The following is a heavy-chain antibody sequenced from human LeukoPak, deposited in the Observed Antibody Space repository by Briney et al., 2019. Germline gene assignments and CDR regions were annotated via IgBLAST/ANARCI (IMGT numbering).Heavy chain of an antibody. J-gene: IGHJ4*02. Sequence: PGGSLRLSCAASGVTFSSYSMNWDRQAPGKGLEWVSYISSSGDTIYYADSVKGRFTISRDNAKNSLYLQMNSLRDEDTAVYYCARDSRWSLDYAGQGTLVTVSS. CDR1: GVTFSSYS. CDR2: ISSSGDTI. V-gene: IGHV3-48*02. D-gene: IGHD6-13*01. CDR3: ARDSRWSLDY.